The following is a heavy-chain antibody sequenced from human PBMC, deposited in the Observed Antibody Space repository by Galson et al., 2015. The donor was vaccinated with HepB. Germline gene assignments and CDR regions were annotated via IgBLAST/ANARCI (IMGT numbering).Heavy chain of an antibody. CDR3: ARDSQYYYDSSGYGQFDY. J-gene: IGHJ4*02. D-gene: IGHD3-22*01. CDR2: IIPIFGTA. Sequence: SVKVSCKASGGTFSNYAISWVRQAPGQGLEWMGGIIPIFGTANYAQKFQGRVTITADESTSTAYMELSSLRSEDTAVYYCARDSQYYYDSSGYGQFDYWGQGTLVTVSS. V-gene: IGHV1-69*13. CDR1: GGTFSNYA.